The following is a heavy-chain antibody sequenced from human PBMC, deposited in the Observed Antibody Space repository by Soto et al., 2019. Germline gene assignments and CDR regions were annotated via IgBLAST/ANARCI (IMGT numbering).Heavy chain of an antibody. D-gene: IGHD6-13*01. CDR2: IFSNDEK. CDR1: GFSLSNAGLG. V-gene: IGHV2-26*04. Sequence: QVTVKESGPVLVKPTETLTLTCTVSGFSLSNAGLGVSWIRQPPGKALEWLAHIFSNDEKSYSTSLKSRLTTSXAXXTIQVVLTMTNMDPVDTATYYWASTYSTSGYWFVPWGQGTLVTVSS. CDR3: ASTYSTSGYWFVP. J-gene: IGHJ5*02.